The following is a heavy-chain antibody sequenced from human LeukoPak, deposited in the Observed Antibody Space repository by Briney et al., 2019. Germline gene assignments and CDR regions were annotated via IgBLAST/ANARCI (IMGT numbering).Heavy chain of an antibody. CDR2: ISGSGSNT. Sequence: GGSLRLSCAASGFTFNSYAMNWVRQARGEGLEGVSGISGSGSNTYYADSVMGRFTISRDNSKNTLYLQMNSLRAEDTAVYYCAKDVLSGTYYYFDQWGQGTLVTVPS. D-gene: IGHD1-26*01. V-gene: IGHV3-23*01. J-gene: IGHJ4*02. CDR3: AKDVLSGTYYYFDQ. CDR1: GFTFNSYA.